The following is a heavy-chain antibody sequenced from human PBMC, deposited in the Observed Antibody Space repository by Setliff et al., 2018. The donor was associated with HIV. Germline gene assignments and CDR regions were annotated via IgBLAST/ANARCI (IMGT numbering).Heavy chain of an antibody. CDR3: ARVMIGYSGYDAFDY. Sequence: KTSETLSLTCAVYGGSFSGYYWSWIRQPPGKGLEWVSYITGSSSYTNYADSVKGRFTISRDNAKNSLYLQMNSLRAEDTAVYYCARVMIGYSGYDAFDYWGQGTLV. CDR1: GGSFSGYY. J-gene: IGHJ4*02. V-gene: IGHV3-11*05. D-gene: IGHD5-12*01. CDR2: ITGSSSYT.